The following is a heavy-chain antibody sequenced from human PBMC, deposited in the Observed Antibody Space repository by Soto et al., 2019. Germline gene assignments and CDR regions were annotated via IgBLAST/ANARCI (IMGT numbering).Heavy chain of an antibody. Sequence: ASVKVSCKASGYTFTRYDINGVREAPGQGLEWMGWISAYNGNTNYAQKLQGRVTMTTDTSTSTAYMELRSLRSDDTAVYYCARKQSSGYDDFDYWGQGTLVTVSS. CDR3: ARKQSSGYDDFDY. V-gene: IGHV1-18*01. CDR2: ISAYNGNT. D-gene: IGHD5-12*01. J-gene: IGHJ4*02. CDR1: GYTFTRYD.